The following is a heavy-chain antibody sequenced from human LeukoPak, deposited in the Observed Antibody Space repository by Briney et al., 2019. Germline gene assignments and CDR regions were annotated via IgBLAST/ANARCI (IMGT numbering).Heavy chain of an antibody. V-gene: IGHV4-59*08. Sequence: SETLSLTCTVSGASISSYYWSWIRQSPGKGLEWIGYIYYSGSIYYKSSLMSRVTISVDMSNNQFSLNLRSVTAADTAVYFCARQGPLYYFDYWGQGILVTVSS. CDR1: GASISSYY. CDR3: ARQGPLYYFDY. CDR2: IYYSGSI. J-gene: IGHJ4*02.